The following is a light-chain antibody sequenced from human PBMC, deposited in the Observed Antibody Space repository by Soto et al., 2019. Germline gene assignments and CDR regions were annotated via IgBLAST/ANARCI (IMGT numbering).Light chain of an antibody. Sequence: EIALTQSPGTLSLSPGERATLSCRASQSVTSNYLAWYQQKPGQAPRLLISGASSRAAGISDKFSGSGSGTDFTLTISRLEPEDFAVYYCQQYGSSPPYTFGQGTKLDI. V-gene: IGKV3-20*01. CDR3: QQYGSSPPYT. CDR1: QSVTSNY. CDR2: GAS. J-gene: IGKJ2*01.